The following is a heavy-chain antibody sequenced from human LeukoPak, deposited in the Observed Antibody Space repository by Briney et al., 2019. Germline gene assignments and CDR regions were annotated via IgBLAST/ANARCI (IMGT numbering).Heavy chain of an antibody. J-gene: IGHJ5*02. V-gene: IGHV1-2*02. CDR2: INPNSGGT. CDR3: ARVRQRGWFGGSANWFDP. D-gene: IGHD3-10*01. Sequence: GASVKVSCKASGYTFTGYYMHWVRQAPGQGLEWMGWINPNSGGTNYAQKFQGRVTMTRDTSISTAYMELSRLRSDDTAVYYCARVRQRGWFGGSANWFDPWGQGTLVTVSS. CDR1: GYTFTGYY.